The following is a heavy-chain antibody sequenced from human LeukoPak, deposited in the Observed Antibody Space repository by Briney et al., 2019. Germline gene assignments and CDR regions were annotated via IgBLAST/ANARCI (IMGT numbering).Heavy chain of an antibody. CDR3: ARGEVGATEYYFDY. D-gene: IGHD1-26*01. CDR2: ISYDGSNK. CDR1: GFTFSSYA. V-gene: IGHV3-30-3*01. J-gene: IGHJ4*02. Sequence: GGSLRLSCAASGFTFSSYAMHWVRQAPGKGLEWVAVISYDGSNKYYADSVKGRFTISRDNSKNTLYLQMNSLRAEDTAVYYCARGEVGATEYYFDYWGQGTLVTVSS.